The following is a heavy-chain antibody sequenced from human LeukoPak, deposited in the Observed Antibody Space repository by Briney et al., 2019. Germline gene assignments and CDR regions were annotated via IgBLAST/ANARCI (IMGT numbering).Heavy chain of an antibody. CDR3: AELGITMIGGV. J-gene: IGHJ6*04. V-gene: IGHV3-48*04. D-gene: IGHD3-10*02. Sequence: GGSLRLSCAASGFIFNGYNMNWVRQAPGKGLEWISYITSSSSSNSYADSVKGRFTISRDNAKNSLYLQMNSLRAEDTAVYYCAELGITMIGGVWGKGTTVTISS. CDR2: ITSSSSSN. CDR1: GFIFNGYN.